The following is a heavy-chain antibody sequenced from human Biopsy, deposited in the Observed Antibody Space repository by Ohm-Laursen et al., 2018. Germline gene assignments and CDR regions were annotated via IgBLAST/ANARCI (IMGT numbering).Heavy chain of an antibody. CDR1: GGTFSDYA. Sequence: GSSVKVSCKTSGGTFSDYAISWLRQAPGQGLEWMGGIIPLFGTTNYAQKFQGRVTITADKSTGTAYMDLSSLRSEDTAVYYCARDTKWLASGPIDYRGQGALVTVSS. J-gene: IGHJ4*02. CDR2: IIPLFGTT. D-gene: IGHD3-22*01. CDR3: ARDTKWLASGPIDY. V-gene: IGHV1-69*06.